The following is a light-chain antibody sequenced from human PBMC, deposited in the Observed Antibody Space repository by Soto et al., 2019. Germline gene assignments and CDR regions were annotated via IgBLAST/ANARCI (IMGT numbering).Light chain of an antibody. CDR2: AND. CDR1: SSNIGSNT. Sequence: QSVLTQPPSASGTPGQRVTISCSGSSSNIGSNTVNWYQELPGTAPKLLIYANDKRPSGVPDRISGSKSGTSASLAMTGLQAEDEADYYCQSYDISLSAWVFGGGTKLTVL. CDR3: QSYDISLSAWV. V-gene: IGLV1-44*01. J-gene: IGLJ3*02.